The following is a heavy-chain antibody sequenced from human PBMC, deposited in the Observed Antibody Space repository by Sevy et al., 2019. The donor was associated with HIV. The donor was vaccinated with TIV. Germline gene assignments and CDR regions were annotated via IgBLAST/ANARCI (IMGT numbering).Heavy chain of an antibody. Sequence: GGSLRLSCAASGFTFSSYSMNWVRQAPGKGLEWVSYISSSSSTIYYADSVKGRFTISRDNAKNSLYLQMNSLRAEDTAVYYCARGPALRDALGGYCSSTNCFLFDYWGQGTLVTVSS. D-gene: IGHD2-2*01. CDR3: ARGPALRDALGGYCSSTNCFLFDY. CDR2: ISSSSSTI. V-gene: IGHV3-48*01. CDR1: GFTFSSYS. J-gene: IGHJ4*02.